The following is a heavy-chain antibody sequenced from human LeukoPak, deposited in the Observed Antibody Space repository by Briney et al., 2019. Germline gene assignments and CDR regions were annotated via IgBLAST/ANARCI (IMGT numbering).Heavy chain of an antibody. CDR3: ARDLLMGATTVDAFDI. CDR2: ISGSGGTT. J-gene: IGHJ3*02. CDR1: GFTFSSYA. V-gene: IGHV3-23*01. Sequence: GGSLRLSCAASGFTFSSYAMSWVRQAPGKGLEWVSTISGSGGTTYYADSVKGRFTISRDNAKNSLYLQMNSLRAEDTALYYCARDLLMGATTVDAFDIWGQGTMVTVSS. D-gene: IGHD1-26*01.